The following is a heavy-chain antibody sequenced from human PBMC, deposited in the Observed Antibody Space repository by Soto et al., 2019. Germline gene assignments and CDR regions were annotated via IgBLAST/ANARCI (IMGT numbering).Heavy chain of an antibody. CDR3: ARRTNAVAGADYYYGLDV. CDR1: GYSFTNHW. V-gene: IGHV5-51*01. J-gene: IGHJ6*02. CDR2: VYPGDSGI. D-gene: IGHD6-19*01. Sequence: GESLKISCRCSGYSFTNHWIAWVRQMPGKGLEWMGIVYPGDSGIRYSPSFQGQVTISADKSITTAYLQWSSLKASDTAMYYCARRTNAVAGADYYYGLDVWGQGTTVTVSS.